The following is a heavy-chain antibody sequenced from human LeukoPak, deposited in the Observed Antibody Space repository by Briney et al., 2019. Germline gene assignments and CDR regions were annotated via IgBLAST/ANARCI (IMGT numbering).Heavy chain of an antibody. CDR1: GGSFSGYY. CDR2: IYYSGST. Sequence: SETLSLTCAVYGGSFSGYYWSWIRQPPGKGLEWIGSIYYSGSTYYNPSLKSRVTISVDTSKNQFSLKLSSVTAADTAVYYCARGYDYVWGSYRYMDYWGQGTLVTVSS. J-gene: IGHJ4*02. CDR3: ARGYDYVWGSYRYMDY. V-gene: IGHV4-34*01. D-gene: IGHD3-16*02.